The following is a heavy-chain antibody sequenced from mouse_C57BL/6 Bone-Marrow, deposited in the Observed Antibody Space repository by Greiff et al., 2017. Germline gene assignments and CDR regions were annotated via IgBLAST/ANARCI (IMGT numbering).Heavy chain of an antibody. J-gene: IGHJ2*01. V-gene: IGHV5-6*01. CDR3: ARRFYFDY. Sequence: EVQLVESGGDLVKPGGSLKLSCAASGFTFSSYGMSWVRQTPDKRLEWVATISSGGSYTSYPDSVKGRFTISRDNAKNTRYLQMSSLKSEDTAMYYCARRFYFDYWGQGTTLTVSS. CDR2: ISSGGSYT. CDR1: GFTFSSYG.